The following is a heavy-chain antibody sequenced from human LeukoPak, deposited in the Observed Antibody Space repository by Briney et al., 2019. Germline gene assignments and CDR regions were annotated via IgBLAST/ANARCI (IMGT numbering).Heavy chain of an antibody. Sequence: GGSLRLSCAASGFTFSSYGMHWVRQAPGKGLEWVAVISYDGSNKYYADSVKGRFTISRDNSKNTLYLQMNSLRAEDTAVYYCAKASHYYGSGDNFDYWGQGTLVTVSS. J-gene: IGHJ4*02. CDR3: AKASHYYGSGDNFDY. V-gene: IGHV3-30*18. CDR2: ISYDGSNK. D-gene: IGHD3-10*01. CDR1: GFTFSSYG.